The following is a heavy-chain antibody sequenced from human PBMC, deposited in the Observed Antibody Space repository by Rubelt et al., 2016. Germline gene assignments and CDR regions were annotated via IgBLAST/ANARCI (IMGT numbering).Heavy chain of an antibody. CDR2: INAGNGNT. CDR3: ATGYSSGWYVAY. D-gene: IGHD6-19*01. CDR1: GYSFTTYS. J-gene: IGHJ4*02. Sequence: QVQLVQSGAEVKKPGASVKVSCKAAGYSFTTYSIHWVRQAPGQRLEWMGWINAGNGNTKYSQKFQGRVNITRDTSASTAHMELSSLRSEDTAIYYCATGYSSGWYVAYWGQGTLVTVSS. V-gene: IGHV1-3*01.